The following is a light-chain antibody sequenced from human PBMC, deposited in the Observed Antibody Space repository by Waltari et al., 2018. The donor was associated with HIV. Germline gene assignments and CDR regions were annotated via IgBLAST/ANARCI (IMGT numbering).Light chain of an antibody. J-gene: IGLJ2*01. CDR3: TSYASSSSLL. Sequence: QSALTQPATVSGSPGQSITISWYQHLPGNAPKLIIYEVRNRPSRVSNRFSGSKSGNTASLTISGLQAEDEADYYCTSYASSSSLLFGGGTKLTVL. CDR2: EVR. V-gene: IGLV2-14*01.